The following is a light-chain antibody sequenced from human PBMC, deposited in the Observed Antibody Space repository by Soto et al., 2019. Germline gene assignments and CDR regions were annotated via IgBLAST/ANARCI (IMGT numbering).Light chain of an antibody. CDR2: DAS. CDR3: QQYNSYSWT. J-gene: IGKJ1*01. Sequence: DIQMTQSPSSLSASVGDRVTITCRASQSIDNWLAWYQQKPGQAPKLLIYDASSLESGGPSRFSGSGSGTEFTLTISSLQPDDFATYYCQQYNSYSWTFGQGTKVDIK. V-gene: IGKV1-5*01. CDR1: QSIDNW.